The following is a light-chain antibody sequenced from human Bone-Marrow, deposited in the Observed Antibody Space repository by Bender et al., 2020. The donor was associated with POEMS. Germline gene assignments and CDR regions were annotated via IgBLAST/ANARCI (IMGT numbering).Light chain of an antibody. V-gene: IGLV1-44*01. CDR3: SSYAGSTPNWV. Sequence: QSVLTQPPSVSGTPGQRVTISCSGSGSNIGGYPVNWYQQLPGTAPRLLIYTNNERPSGVPDRFSGSKSGNTASLTVSELQTEDEADYYCSSYAGSTPNWVFGGGTKLTVL. J-gene: IGLJ3*02. CDR1: GSNIGGYP. CDR2: TNN.